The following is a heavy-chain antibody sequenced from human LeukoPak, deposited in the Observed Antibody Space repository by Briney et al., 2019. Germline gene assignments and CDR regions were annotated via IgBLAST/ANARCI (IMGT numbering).Heavy chain of an antibody. CDR2: ISGSGGST. D-gene: IGHD2-8*01. V-gene: IGHV3-23*01. CDR1: GFTFSSYA. J-gene: IGHJ4*02. CDR3: ARWVVMVYATAFDY. Sequence: GGSLRLSCAASGFTFSSYAMSWVRQAPGKGLEWVSAISGSGGSTYYADSVKGRFTISRDNSKNMLYLQMNSLRAEDTAVYYCARWVVMVYATAFDYWGQGTLVTVSS.